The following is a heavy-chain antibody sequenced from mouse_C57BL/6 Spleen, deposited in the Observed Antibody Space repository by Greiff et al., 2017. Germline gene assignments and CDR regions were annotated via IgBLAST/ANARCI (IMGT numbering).Heavy chain of an antibody. CDR1: GFSLTSYG. Sequence: QVQLQQSGPGLVQPSQSLSITCTVSGFSLTSYGVHWVRQSPGKGLEWLGVIWRGGSTDYNAAFMSRLSITKDNSKSQVFFKMNSLQADDTAIYYGAKYGSSPYYAMDYWGQGTSVTVSS. J-gene: IGHJ4*01. V-gene: IGHV2-5*01. CDR2: IWRGGST. D-gene: IGHD1-1*01. CDR3: AKYGSSPYYAMDY.